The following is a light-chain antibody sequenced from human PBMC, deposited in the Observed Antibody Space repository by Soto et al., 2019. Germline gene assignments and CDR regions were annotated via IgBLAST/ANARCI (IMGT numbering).Light chain of an antibody. V-gene: IGKV3-20*01. CDR3: QHYGDSPWT. CDR2: GGS. J-gene: IGKJ1*01. CDR1: QRVSSSY. Sequence: ETVLTQSPGTLSLSPGERATLSCRASQRVSSSYLAWYQHKAGQAPRLLIYGGSSRATGLPDRFTGSGSGKDFPLTISKLEAEGFAVYYCQHYGDSPWTFGQGTKVEIK.